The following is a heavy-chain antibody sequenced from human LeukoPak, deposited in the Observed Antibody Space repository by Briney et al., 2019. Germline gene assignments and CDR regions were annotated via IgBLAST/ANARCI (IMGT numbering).Heavy chain of an antibody. CDR3: ARVTGYMTEDYFDY. D-gene: IGHD6-13*01. Sequence: SETLSLTCAVYGGSFSGYYWSWIRQPPGKGLEWIGEINHSGSTNYNPSLKSRVTISVDTSKNQFSLRLSSVTAADTAVYYCARVTGYMTEDYFDYWGQGTLVTVSS. V-gene: IGHV4-34*01. CDR2: INHSGST. CDR1: GGSFSGYY. J-gene: IGHJ4*02.